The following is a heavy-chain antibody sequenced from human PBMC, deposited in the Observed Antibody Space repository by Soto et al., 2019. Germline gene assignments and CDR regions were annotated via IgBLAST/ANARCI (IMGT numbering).Heavy chain of an antibody. CDR1: GYTLTELS. CDR2: FDPEDGET. CDR3: ATVGYCSGGSCPDY. V-gene: IGHV1-24*01. D-gene: IGHD2-15*01. Sequence: SVKVSCKVSGYTLTELSMHWVRQAPGKGLEWMGGFDPEDGETIYAQKFQGRVTMTEDTSTDTAYMELSSLRSEDTAVYYCATVGYCSGGSCPDYWGQGTLVTVSS. J-gene: IGHJ4*02.